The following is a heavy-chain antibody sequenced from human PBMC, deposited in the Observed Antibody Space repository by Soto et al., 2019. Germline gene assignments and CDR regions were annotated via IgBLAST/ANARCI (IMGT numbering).Heavy chain of an antibody. V-gene: IGHV1-69*01. Sequence: QVQLVQSGAEVKKPGSSVKVSCKASVGTFSSYAISWVRQAPGQGLEWMGGLIPIFGSANYAQKFQGRVTITADESTRTAYMGLSSLRSEDTAVYYCARGPYYYDSSGYYWGQGTLVTVSS. CDR1: VGTFSSYA. J-gene: IGHJ4*02. D-gene: IGHD3-22*01. CDR3: ARGPYYYDSSGYY. CDR2: LIPIFGSA.